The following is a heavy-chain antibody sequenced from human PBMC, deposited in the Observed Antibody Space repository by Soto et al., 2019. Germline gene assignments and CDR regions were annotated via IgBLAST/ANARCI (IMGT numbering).Heavy chain of an antibody. CDR2: IYWDDDK. CDR1: GFSLSTSGVG. J-gene: IGHJ4*02. V-gene: IGHV2-5*02. Sequence: QITLKESGPTLVKPTQTLTLTCTFSGFSLSTSGVGVGWIRQPPGKALEWLALIYWDDDKRYSPSLKSRLTIIKDTSKNQVVLTMTHMDPVDTATYYCAHRGSWFGELLSGVYFDYWGQGTLLTVSS. CDR3: AHRGSWFGELLSGVYFDY. D-gene: IGHD3-10*01.